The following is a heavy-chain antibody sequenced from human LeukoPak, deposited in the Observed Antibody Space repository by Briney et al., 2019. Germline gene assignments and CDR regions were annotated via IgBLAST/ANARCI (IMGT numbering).Heavy chain of an antibody. V-gene: IGHV3-53*01. CDR2: INSGGST. J-gene: IGHJ4*02. D-gene: IGHD6-13*01. CDR3: ARGSSWLDY. Sequence: QSGGSLRLSCAASGFSVSSNYMSGVRQAPGKGLEWVSVINSGGSTYYADSVKGRFTISRDNAKNSMYLQMNSLRVDDTAVYYCARGSSWLDYWGQGILVTVSS. CDR1: GFSVSSNY.